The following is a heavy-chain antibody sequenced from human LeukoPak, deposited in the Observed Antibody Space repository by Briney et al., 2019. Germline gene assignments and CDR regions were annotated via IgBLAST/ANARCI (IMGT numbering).Heavy chain of an antibody. D-gene: IGHD3-10*01. V-gene: IGHV3-74*01. Sequence: GGSLRLSCAASGFTFSSYWMYWVRQAPGKGLVWVSRINSDGSSTSYADSVKGRFTISRDNAKNTLYLQMNSLRAEDTAVYYCARLKYYGSGSLSLDYWGQGTLVTVSS. CDR3: ARLKYYGSGSLSLDY. J-gene: IGHJ4*02. CDR2: INSDGSST. CDR1: GFTFSSYW.